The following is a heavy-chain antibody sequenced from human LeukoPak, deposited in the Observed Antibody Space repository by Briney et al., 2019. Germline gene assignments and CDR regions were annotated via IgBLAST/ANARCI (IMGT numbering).Heavy chain of an antibody. J-gene: IGHJ3*02. D-gene: IGHD5-24*01. CDR1: GGSISSSSYY. CDR3: ARVERWLHRDAFDI. V-gene: IGHV4-39*01. CDR2: IYYSGST. Sequence: SETLSLTCTVSGGSISSSSYYWGWIRQPPGKGLEWIGSIYYSGSTYHNPSLKSRVTISVDTSKNQFSLKLSSVTAADTAVYYCARVERWLHRDAFDIWGQGTMVTVSS.